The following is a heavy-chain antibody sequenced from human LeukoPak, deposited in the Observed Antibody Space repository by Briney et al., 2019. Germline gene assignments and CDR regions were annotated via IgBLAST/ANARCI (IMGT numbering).Heavy chain of an antibody. D-gene: IGHD3-3*01. J-gene: IGHJ6*02. CDR2: INSDGSST. CDR1: GFTFSSYW. V-gene: IGHV3-74*01. Sequence: GGSLRLSCAASGFTFSSYWMHWVRQAPGKGLVWVSRINSDGSSTSYADSVKGRFTISRDNAKNTLYQQMNSLRAEDTAVYYCAREVFYYDFWSGYYSAPYGMDVWGQGTTVTVSS. CDR3: AREVFYYDFWSGYYSAPYGMDV.